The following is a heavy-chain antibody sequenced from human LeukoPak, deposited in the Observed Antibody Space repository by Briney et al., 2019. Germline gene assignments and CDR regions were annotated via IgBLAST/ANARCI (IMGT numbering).Heavy chain of an antibody. D-gene: IGHD3-10*01. CDR1: GGSISSSSYY. CDR3: ARTGGSGVPNWFDP. V-gene: IGHV4-39*01. CDR2: IYYSGST. J-gene: IGHJ5*02. Sequence: PSETLSLTCTVSGGSISSSSYYWGWIRQPPGKGLEWIGSIYYSGSTYYNPSLKSRVTISVGTSKNQFSLKLSSVTAADTAVYYCARTGGSGVPNWFDPWGQGTLATVSS.